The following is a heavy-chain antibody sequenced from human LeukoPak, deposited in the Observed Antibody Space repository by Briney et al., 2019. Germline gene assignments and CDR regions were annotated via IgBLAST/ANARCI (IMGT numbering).Heavy chain of an antibody. Sequence: PSETLSLTCTVSGGSISSYYWSWIRQPPGKGQEWIGYIYYSGSTNYNPSLKSRVTISVDTSKNQFSLKLSSVTAADTAVYYCARARDGYNYGDIDYWGQGTLVTVSS. V-gene: IGHV4-59*01. CDR2: IYYSGST. J-gene: IGHJ4*02. CDR1: GGSISSYY. D-gene: IGHD5-24*01. CDR3: ARARDGYNYGDIDY.